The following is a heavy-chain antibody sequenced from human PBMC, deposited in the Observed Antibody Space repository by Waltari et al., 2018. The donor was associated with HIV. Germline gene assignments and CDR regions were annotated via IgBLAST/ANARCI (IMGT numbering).Heavy chain of an antibody. Sequence: QITLKESGPSLVKPRQTLTLTCSFSGFSLSTSGLGVGWIRQRPGRALDWLASIYWNDEKHYSTSLKTSLAISKDPSKNQVVLTMTNMGPMDRGRYFCTPIPYSGSGSGRYGFATWGPGIQVTVSP. V-gene: IGHV2-70*12. CDR3: TPIPYSGSGSGRYGFAT. CDR1: GFSLSTSGLG. CDR2: IYWNDEK. J-gene: IGHJ5*02. D-gene: IGHD5-12*01.